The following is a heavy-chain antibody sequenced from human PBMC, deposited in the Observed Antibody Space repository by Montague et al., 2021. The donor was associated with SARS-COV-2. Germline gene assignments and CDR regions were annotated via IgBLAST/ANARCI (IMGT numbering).Heavy chain of an antibody. CDR1: GFSLSTSGMC. D-gene: IGHD3-9*01. Sequence: PALVKPTQTLTLTCTFSGFSLSTSGMCVSWIRQPPGKALEWLARIDWDDDKYYSTSLKTRLTISKDTSKNQAVLTMTNMDPVDTATYYCARTFYDILTGTLGGMDVWGQGTTVTVSS. J-gene: IGHJ6*02. CDR3: ARTFYDILTGTLGGMDV. CDR2: IDWDDDK. V-gene: IGHV2-70*11.